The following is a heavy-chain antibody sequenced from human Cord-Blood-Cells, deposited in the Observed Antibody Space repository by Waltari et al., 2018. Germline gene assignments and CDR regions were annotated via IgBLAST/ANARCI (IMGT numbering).Heavy chain of an antibody. J-gene: IGHJ3*02. CDR2: IYPGDSDT. V-gene: IGHV5-51*01. CDR3: ARHGRGGSYYPDAFDI. CDR1: GYSFTGYW. D-gene: IGHD1-26*01. Sequence: EVQLVQSGAEGKKPGESPKIYRKGSGYSFTGYWIGWVSQMPGKGLEWMGIIYPGDSDTRYSPSFQGQVTISADKSISTAYLQWSSLKASDTAMYYCARHGRGGSYYPDAFDIWGQGTMVTVSS.